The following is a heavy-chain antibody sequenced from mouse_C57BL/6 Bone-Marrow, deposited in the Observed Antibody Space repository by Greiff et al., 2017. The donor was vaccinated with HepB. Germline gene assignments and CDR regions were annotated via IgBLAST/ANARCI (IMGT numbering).Heavy chain of an antibody. CDR3: ARAVTTVVATKYFDV. CDR1: GYTFTSYW. J-gene: IGHJ1*03. V-gene: IGHV1-69*01. Sequence: VQLQQSGAELVMPGASVKLSCKASGYTFTSYWMHWVKQRPGQGLEWIGEIDPSDSYTNYNQKFKGKSTLTVDKSSSTAYMQLSSLTSEDSAVYYCARAVTTVVATKYFDVWGTGTTVTVSS. CDR2: IDPSDSYT. D-gene: IGHD1-1*01.